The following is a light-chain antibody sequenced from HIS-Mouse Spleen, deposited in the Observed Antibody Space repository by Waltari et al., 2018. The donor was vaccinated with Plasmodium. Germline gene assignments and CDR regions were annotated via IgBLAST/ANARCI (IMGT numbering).Light chain of an antibody. Sequence: SYELTQPPSVSVSPGQTARITCSGDALPKKYAYWYQQKSGQAPVLVIYEDSKRPAGIPERFSGSSSGTMANLTISGGQVEDEADYYCYSTDSSGNHRVFGGGTKLTVL. J-gene: IGLJ3*02. CDR3: YSTDSSGNHRV. CDR2: EDS. V-gene: IGLV3-10*01. CDR1: ALPKKY.